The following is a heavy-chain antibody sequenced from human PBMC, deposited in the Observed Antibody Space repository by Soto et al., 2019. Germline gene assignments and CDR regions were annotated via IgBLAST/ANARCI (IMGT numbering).Heavy chain of an antibody. CDR2: INPNSGGT. CDR3: ARGGSSGSDFWSGYYPYYYYYYMDV. Sequence: ASVKVSCKASGYTFTGYYMHWVRQAPGQGLEWMGWINPNSGGTNYAQKFQGRVTMTRNTSISTAYMELSSLRSEDTAVYYCARGGSSGSDFWSGYYPYYYYYYMDVWGKGTTVTVSS. J-gene: IGHJ6*03. D-gene: IGHD3-3*01. V-gene: IGHV1-2*02. CDR1: GYTFTGYY.